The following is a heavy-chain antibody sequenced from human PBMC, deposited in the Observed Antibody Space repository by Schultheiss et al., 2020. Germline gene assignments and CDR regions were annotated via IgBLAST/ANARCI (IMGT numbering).Heavy chain of an antibody. CDR1: GGSISSYY. D-gene: IGHD3-3*01. CDR2: IYYSGST. V-gene: IGHV4-59*12. J-gene: IGHJ6*02. CDR3: ARDKSVLRFLEGDGMDV. Sequence: SETLSLTCTVSGGSISSYYWSWIRQPPGKGLEWIGYIYYSGSTNYNPSLKSRVTISVDTSKNQFSLKLSSVTAADTAVYYCARDKSVLRFLEGDGMDVWGQGTTVTVSS.